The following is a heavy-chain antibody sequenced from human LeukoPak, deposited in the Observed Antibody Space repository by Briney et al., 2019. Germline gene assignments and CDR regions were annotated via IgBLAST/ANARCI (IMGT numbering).Heavy chain of an antibody. D-gene: IGHD6-19*01. CDR3: ARAAVAGTSGPNWFDP. V-gene: IGHV4-59*12. J-gene: IGHJ5*02. Sequence: SSETLSLTCTVSGGSISSYYWSWIRQPPGKGLEWIGYIYYSGSTNYNPSLQSRVTMSVDTSKNQFSLKLSSVTAADTAMYYCARAAVAGTSGPNWFDPWGQGTLVTVSS. CDR1: GGSISSYY. CDR2: IYYSGST.